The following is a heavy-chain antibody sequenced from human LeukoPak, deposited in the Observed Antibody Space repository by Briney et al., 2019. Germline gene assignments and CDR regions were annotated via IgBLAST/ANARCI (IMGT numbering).Heavy chain of an antibody. CDR2: IKSKTDGGKT. CDR3: TTAHSKRYYDILAGKYRYGMDV. J-gene: IGHJ6*02. D-gene: IGHD3-9*01. V-gene: IGHV3-15*01. CDR1: GFTFSNAW. Sequence: GGSLRLSCAASGFTFSNAWMSWVRQAPGKGLEWVGRIKSKTDGGKTDYAAPVKGRFTISRDDSKNTLYLQMNSLKTEDTALYYCTTAHSKRYYDILAGKYRYGMDVWGQGTTVTVSS.